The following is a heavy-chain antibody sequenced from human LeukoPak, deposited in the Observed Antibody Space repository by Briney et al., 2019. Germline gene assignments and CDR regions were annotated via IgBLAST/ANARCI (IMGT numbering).Heavy chain of an antibody. Sequence: GSLRLSCAVYGGSFSDYYWSWIRQPPGKGLEWIGEINHSGSTNYNPSLKSRVTISVDTSKNQFSLKLSSVTAADTAVYYCARGPNWFDPWGQGTLVTVSS. CDR1: GGSFSDYY. V-gene: IGHV4-34*01. CDR3: ARGPNWFDP. CDR2: INHSGST. J-gene: IGHJ5*02.